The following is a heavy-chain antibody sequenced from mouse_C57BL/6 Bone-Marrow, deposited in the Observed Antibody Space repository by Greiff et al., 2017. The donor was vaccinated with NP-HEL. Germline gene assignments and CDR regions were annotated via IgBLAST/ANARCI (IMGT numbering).Heavy chain of an antibody. CDR2: IYPGDGDT. V-gene: IGHV1-82*01. Sequence: VQLQQSGPELVKPGASVKISCKASGYAFSSSWMNWVKQRPGKGLEWIGRIYPGDGDTNYNGKFKGKATLTADKSSSTAYLQLSSLTSEDSAVYFYARSRRFAYWGQGTLVTVSA. CDR1: GYAFSSSW. J-gene: IGHJ3*01. CDR3: ARSRRFAY.